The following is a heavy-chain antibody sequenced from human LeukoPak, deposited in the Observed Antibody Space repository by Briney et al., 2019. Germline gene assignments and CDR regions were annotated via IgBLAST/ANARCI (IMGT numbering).Heavy chain of an antibody. CDR2: ISAYNGNT. D-gene: IGHD3-3*01. J-gene: IGHJ4*02. CDR3: ARFRITIFGVVINGFDY. V-gene: IGHV1-18*01. Sequence: ASVKVSCKASGYTFTSYGISWVRQAPGQGLEWMGWISAYNGNTNYAQKLQGRVTMTTDTSTSTAYMELRSLRSDDTAVYYCARFRITIFGVVINGFDYWGQGTLVTVSS. CDR1: GYTFTSYG.